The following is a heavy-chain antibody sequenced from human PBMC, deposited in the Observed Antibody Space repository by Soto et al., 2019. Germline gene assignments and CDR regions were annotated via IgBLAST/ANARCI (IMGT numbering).Heavy chain of an antibody. Sequence: EVQLVDSGGGLVQPGGSLRLSCAASGFSVSSTYMTWVRQAPGKGLEWVSVIYSGGNTYYADSVKGRFTISRDNSKNTVYLQMNSLRVEDTAVYYCARAEIEMATPWGQGTLVTVSS. J-gene: IGHJ5*02. V-gene: IGHV3-66*01. CDR1: GFSVSSTY. CDR2: IYSGGNT. D-gene: IGHD5-12*01. CDR3: ARAEIEMATP.